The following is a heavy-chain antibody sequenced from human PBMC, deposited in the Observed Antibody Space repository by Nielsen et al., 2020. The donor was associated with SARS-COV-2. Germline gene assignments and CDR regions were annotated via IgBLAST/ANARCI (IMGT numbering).Heavy chain of an antibody. CDR1: GFTFSSYG. CDR3: AKPSTGTVGYYFDY. D-gene: IGHD1-1*01. CDR2: ISYDGSNK. V-gene: IGHV3-30*18. Sequence: GESLKISCAASGFTFSSYGMHWVRQAPGKGLEWVAVISYDGSNKYYADSVKGRFTISRDNSKNTLYLQMNSLRAEDTAVYYCAKPSTGTVGYYFDYWGQGTLVTVSS. J-gene: IGHJ4*02.